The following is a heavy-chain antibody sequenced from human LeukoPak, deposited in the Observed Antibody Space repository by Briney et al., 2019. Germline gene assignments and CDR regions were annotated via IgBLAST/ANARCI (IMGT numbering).Heavy chain of an antibody. J-gene: IGHJ4*02. V-gene: IGHV3-15*01. D-gene: IGHD2-15*01. Sequence: PGGSLRLSCAASGFTFSNAWMSWVRQAPGKGLEWVGRIKSKTDGGTTDYAAPVKGRFTISRDDSKNTLYLQMNSLKTEDTAVYYCTTGYCSGGSCYIPLGLDYWGQGTLVTVSS. CDR1: GFTFSNAW. CDR2: IKSKTDGGTT. CDR3: TTGYCSGGSCYIPLGLDY.